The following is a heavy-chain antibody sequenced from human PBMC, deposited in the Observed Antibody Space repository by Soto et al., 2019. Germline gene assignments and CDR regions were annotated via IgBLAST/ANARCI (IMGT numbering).Heavy chain of an antibody. J-gene: IGHJ4*02. V-gene: IGHV4-61*01. Sequence: QVQLQESGPGLVKPSETLSLTCTVSGGSVSSGSYYWSWIRQPPGKGLEWIGYIYYSGSTNYNPSLKRRVTISVDTSKNQFSLKLSSVTAADTAVYYCARSFSWAYFDYWGQGTLVTVSS. CDR2: IYYSGST. D-gene: IGHD6-13*01. CDR3: ARSFSWAYFDY. CDR1: GGSVSSGSYY.